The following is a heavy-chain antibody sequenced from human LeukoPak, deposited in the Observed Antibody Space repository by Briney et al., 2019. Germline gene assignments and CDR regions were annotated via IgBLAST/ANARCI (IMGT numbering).Heavy chain of an antibody. Sequence: ASVKVSCKVSVYTLTELSMHWVRQAPGKGLEWMGGFDPEDGETIYAQKFQGRVTMTEDTSTDTAYMELSSLRSEDTAVYYCRGSGSYSVHIDYWGQGTLVTVS. D-gene: IGHD1-26*01. J-gene: IGHJ4*02. CDR2: FDPEDGET. CDR1: VYTLTELS. V-gene: IGHV1-24*01. CDR3: RGSGSYSVHIDY.